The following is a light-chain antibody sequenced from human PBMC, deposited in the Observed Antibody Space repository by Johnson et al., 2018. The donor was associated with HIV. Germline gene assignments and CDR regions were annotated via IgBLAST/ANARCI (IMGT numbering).Light chain of an antibody. CDR3: GTWDSSLNAYV. J-gene: IGLJ1*01. CDR2: DNN. CDR1: SSNIGRNY. Sequence: QSVLTQPPSVSAAPGQKVTISCSGSSSNIGRNYVSWYQQLPGTAPKLLIYDNNKRPSGIPDRFSGSKSDTSATLGITGLQTGDEADYYCGTWDSSLNAYVFGAATKVAVL. V-gene: IGLV1-51*01.